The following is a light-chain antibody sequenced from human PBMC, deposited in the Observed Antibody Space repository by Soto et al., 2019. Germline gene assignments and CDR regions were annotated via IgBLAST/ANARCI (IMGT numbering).Light chain of an antibody. CDR2: KIS. CDR3: MQGTYWPRLT. J-gene: IGKJ4*01. Sequence: DVVMTQSPLSLPVTLGQPASISCRSSQSLVYSDGNTYWNWFHQRPGQSSRRLIYKISNRDSGVPDRFSGSGSGTDFTLKISRVEAEDVGVYYCMQGTYWPRLTFGGGTKVEIK. CDR1: QSLVYSDGNTY. V-gene: IGKV2-30*01.